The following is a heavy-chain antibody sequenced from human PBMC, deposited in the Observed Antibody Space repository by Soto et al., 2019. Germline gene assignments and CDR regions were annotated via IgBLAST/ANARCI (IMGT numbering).Heavy chain of an antibody. V-gene: IGHV3-9*01. J-gene: IGHJ6*02. CDR1: GFTFDDHG. CDR3: AKDGGGVWGVAKRGSYAYYGMDV. D-gene: IGHD3-16*01. CDR2: ISWNSETT. Sequence: EVQLVESGGGLVQPGRSLRLSCVASGFTFDDHGIHWVRRGPGRGLEWVSGISWNSETTCYADSVKGRFTISRDNTKNTLYLQMIRLRAEDTALYYCAKDGGGVWGVAKRGSYAYYGMDVWGQGTTVTVSS.